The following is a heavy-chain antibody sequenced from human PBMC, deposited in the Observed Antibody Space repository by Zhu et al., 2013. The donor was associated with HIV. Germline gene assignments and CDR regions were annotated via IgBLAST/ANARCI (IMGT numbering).Heavy chain of an antibody. V-gene: IGHV1-69*01. D-gene: IGHD2-8*02. CDR2: IIPIFGTA. Sequence: QVQLVQSGAEVKKPGSSVKVSCKASGGTFSSYAISWVRQAPGQGLEWMGGIIPIFGTANYAQKFQGRVTITADESTSTAYMELSSLRSEDTAVYYCARDLEGTETYYYYYYGMDVWGQRTTVTVSS. J-gene: IGHJ6*02. CDR1: GGTFSSYA. CDR3: ARDLEGTETYYYYYYGMDV.